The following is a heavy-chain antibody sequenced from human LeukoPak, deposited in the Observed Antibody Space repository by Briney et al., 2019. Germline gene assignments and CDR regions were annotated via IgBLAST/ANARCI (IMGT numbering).Heavy chain of an antibody. V-gene: IGHV3-7*05. Sequence: GGSLRLSCAASGYTFSSYWMSWVRQAPGKGLEWVANIKQDGSEKYYVDSVKGRFTISRDNAKNSLYLQMNSLRAEDTAVYYCARGGGDYLYAFDIWGQGTMVTVSS. CDR3: ARGGGDYLYAFDI. D-gene: IGHD4-17*01. CDR1: GYTFSSYW. CDR2: IKQDGSEK. J-gene: IGHJ3*02.